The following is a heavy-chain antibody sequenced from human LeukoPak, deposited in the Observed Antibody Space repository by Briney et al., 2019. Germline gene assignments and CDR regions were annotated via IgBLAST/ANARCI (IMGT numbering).Heavy chain of an antibody. D-gene: IGHD2-2*01. J-gene: IGHJ4*02. CDR1: GFTFSSYW. Sequence: GSLRLSCAASGFTFSSYWMTWVRQAPGQGLEWVANIKYDGGEKDYVDSVKGRFTISRDNAKNALYLQMNSLRAEDTAVYYCAKDIEPAGLFLDYWGQGTLVTVSS. CDR2: IKYDGGEK. V-gene: IGHV3-7*04. CDR3: AKDIEPAGLFLDY.